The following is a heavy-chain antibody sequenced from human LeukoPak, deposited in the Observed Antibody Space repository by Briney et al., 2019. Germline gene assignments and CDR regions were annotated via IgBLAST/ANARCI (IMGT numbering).Heavy chain of an antibody. J-gene: IGHJ4*02. Sequence: SQTLSLTCTVSGGAIISGGYSWNWIRQPPGKGLEWIGCIYERGPAYYNPSLKSRLTISVDTVKNQFFLNVTSMTAADTAVYYCARSRQGSGLFSFWGQGTLVAVSS. V-gene: IGHV4-30-2*01. D-gene: IGHD2-15*01. CDR2: IYERGPA. CDR1: GGAIISGGYS. CDR3: ARSRQGSGLFSF.